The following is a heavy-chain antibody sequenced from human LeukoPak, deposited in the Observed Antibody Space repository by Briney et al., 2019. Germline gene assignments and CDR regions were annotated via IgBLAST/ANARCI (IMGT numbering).Heavy chain of an antibody. Sequence: PGGSLRLSCAASGFTFSSYSMNWVRQAPGKGLEWVSYISSSSSAIYYADSVKGRFTISRDDAKNSLFLQMHSLRAEDTAVYYCARALITMVRGVTIAPYFDYWGQGTLVTVSS. CDR2: ISSSSSAI. V-gene: IGHV3-48*01. CDR1: GFTFSSYS. J-gene: IGHJ4*02. D-gene: IGHD3-10*01. CDR3: ARALITMVRGVTIAPYFDY.